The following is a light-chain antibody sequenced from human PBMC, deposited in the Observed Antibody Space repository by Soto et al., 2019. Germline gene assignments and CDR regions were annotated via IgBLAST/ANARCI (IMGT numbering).Light chain of an antibody. CDR1: TGGVTSGHY. V-gene: IGLV7-46*01. Sequence: QAVVTQEPSLTVSPXGTVTXXCGSNTGGVTSGHYPYWFQQKPGQAPRTLIYDTNNKHSWTPARFSGSLLGGKAALTLSGAQPEDEAEYYCLLYYTGARVFGGGTKLTVL. J-gene: IGLJ2*01. CDR2: DTN. CDR3: LLYYTGARV.